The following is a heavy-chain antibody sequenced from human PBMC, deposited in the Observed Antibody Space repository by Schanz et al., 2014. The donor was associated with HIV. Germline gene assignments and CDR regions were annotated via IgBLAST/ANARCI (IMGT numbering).Heavy chain of an antibody. D-gene: IGHD6-13*01. J-gene: IGHJ4*02. Sequence: EVQLVESGGGLVQPGGSLRLSCAASGFTFKNYGMSWVRQAPGKGLEWVSTIGGTNTHYAESVEGRFTVSRDNSKDTLFLQMNSLRVDDTAVYYCAKRGPAAWDYFDSWGQGTLVTVSS. V-gene: IGHV3-23*04. CDR2: IGGTNT. CDR1: GFTFKNYG. CDR3: AKRGPAAWDYFDS.